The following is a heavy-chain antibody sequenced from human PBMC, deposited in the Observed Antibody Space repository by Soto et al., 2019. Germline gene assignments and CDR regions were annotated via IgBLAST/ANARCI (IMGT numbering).Heavy chain of an antibody. CDR1: GFTFSSYW. CDR3: AREGFIVVVVAATHYFDY. D-gene: IGHD2-15*01. V-gene: IGHV3-7*05. CDR2: IKQDGSEK. J-gene: IGHJ4*02. Sequence: GGSLRLSCAASGFTFSSYWMSWVRQAPGKGLEWVANIKQDGSEKYYVDSVKGRFTISRDNAKNSLYLQMNSLRAEDTAVYYCAREGFIVVVVAATHYFDYWGQGTLVTVSS.